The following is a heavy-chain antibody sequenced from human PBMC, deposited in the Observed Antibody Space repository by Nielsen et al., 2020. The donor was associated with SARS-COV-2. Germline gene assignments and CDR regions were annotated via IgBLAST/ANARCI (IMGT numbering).Heavy chain of an antibody. CDR2: IYSGGSST. CDR3: AKHRGGGYYYGMDV. D-gene: IGHD6-25*01. Sequence: GESLKISCAASGFTSSSYAMSWVRQAPGKGLEWVSVIYSGGSSTYYADSVKGRFTISRDNSKNTLYLQMNSLRAENTAVYYCAKHRGGGYYYGMDVWGQGTTVTVSS. V-gene: IGHV3-23*03. J-gene: IGHJ6*02. CDR1: GFTSSSYA.